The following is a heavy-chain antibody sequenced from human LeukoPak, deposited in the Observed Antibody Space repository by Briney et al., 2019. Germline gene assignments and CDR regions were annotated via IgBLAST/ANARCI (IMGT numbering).Heavy chain of an antibody. J-gene: IGHJ5*02. V-gene: IGHV3-23*01. D-gene: IGHD3-10*01. CDR2: INDNGAGT. CDR3: AKEFEVLLWFGELINWFDP. CDR1: GFTFSSYA. Sequence: GGSLRLSCAASGFTFSSYAMSWVRQAPGKGLKWVSTINDNGAGTYYADSVKGRFTISRDNSYNTVSLQMNSLRDEDTGVYYCAKEFEVLLWFGELINWFDPWGQGTLVTVSS.